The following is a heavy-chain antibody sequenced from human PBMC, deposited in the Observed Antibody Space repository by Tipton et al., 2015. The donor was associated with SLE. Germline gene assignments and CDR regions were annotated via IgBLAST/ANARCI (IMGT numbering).Heavy chain of an antibody. CDR3: ARVHYYSYMDV. CDR1: GGSISSYY. J-gene: IGHJ6*03. V-gene: IGHV4-59*01. Sequence: TLSLTCTVSGGSISSYYWSWIRQPPGKGLEWIGYIYYSGSTNYNPSLKSRVTISLDRSENQFSLRLSSVTAADTAVYYCARVHYYSYMDVWGKGTTVTVSS. CDR2: IYYSGST.